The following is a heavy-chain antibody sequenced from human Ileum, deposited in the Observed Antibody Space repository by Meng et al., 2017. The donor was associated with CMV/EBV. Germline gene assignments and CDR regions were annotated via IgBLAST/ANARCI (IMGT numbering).Heavy chain of an antibody. CDR1: GGSISSSNHY. J-gene: IGHJ4*02. CDR3: VRKEVGTMMNS. Sequence: LRLSCTVSGGSISSSNHYWAWLRQPPGKGLEWVGCFSYSGNTYFNPSLKSRVTLSVDTSKNHFSLKLTSVTAADTAVYYCVRKEVGTMMNSWGQGTLVTVSS. V-gene: IGHV4-39*07. CDR2: FSYSGNT. D-gene: IGHD1-26*01.